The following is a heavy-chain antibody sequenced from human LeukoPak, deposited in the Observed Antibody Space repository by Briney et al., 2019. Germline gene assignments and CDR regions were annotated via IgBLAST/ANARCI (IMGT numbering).Heavy chain of an antibody. CDR1: EFTVSSNY. CDR2: IYSGGST. CDR3: AGGARRQQPFDY. Sequence: GGSLRLSCAASEFTVSSNYMNWVRQAPGKGLEWVSVIYSGGSTYCADSVKGGFTISRDNSKNTLYLQMNSLRAEDTAVYYCAGGARRQQPFDYWGQGTLVTVSS. J-gene: IGHJ4*02. V-gene: IGHV3-66*01. D-gene: IGHD6-13*01.